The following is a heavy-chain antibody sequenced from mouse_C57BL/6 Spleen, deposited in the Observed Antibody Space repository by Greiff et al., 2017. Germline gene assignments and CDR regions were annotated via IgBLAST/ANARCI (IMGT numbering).Heavy chain of an antibody. CDR2: IWGVGST. CDR1: GFSLTSYG. D-gene: IGHD2-3*01. Sequence: QVQLQQSGPGLVAPSQSLSITCTVSGFSLTSYGVDWVRQSPGKGLEWLGVIWGVGSTNYNSALKSRLSISKDISKSQVFLKMNSLQTDDTAMYYCASEDDRGFAYWGQGTLVAVSA. V-gene: IGHV2-6*01. J-gene: IGHJ3*01. CDR3: ASEDDRGFAY.